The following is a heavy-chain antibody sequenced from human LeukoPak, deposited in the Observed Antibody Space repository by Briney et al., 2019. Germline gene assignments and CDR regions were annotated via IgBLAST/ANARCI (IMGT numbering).Heavy chain of an antibody. CDR3: ARDGRLGLSSPNYYYYMDV. CDR2: IYYSEST. J-gene: IGHJ6*03. CDR1: GGSISSGDYY. Sequence: SETLSLTCTVSGGSISSGDYYWSWIRQPPGKGLEWIGYIYYSESTYYNPSLKSRVTISVDTSKNQFSLKLSSVTAADTAVYYCARDGRLGLSSPNYYYYMDVWGKGTTVTVSS. D-gene: IGHD3-16*01. V-gene: IGHV4-30-4*08.